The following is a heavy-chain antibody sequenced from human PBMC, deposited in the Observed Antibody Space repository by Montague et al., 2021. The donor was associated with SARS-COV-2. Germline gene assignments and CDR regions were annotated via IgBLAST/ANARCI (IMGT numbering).Heavy chain of an antibody. D-gene: IGHD6-19*01. J-gene: IGHJ4*02. Sequence: SETLSLTCTVSGGSISSSNYYWGWICQPPGKGLEWIGSIYYSRTTYYNPSLQSRVTISVDTSKRQFSLKLSSVTAADTAVYYCARRKYTSGWLQKFDYWGQGTLVTVSS. V-gene: IGHV4-39*01. CDR1: GGSISSSNYY. CDR2: IYYSRTT. CDR3: ARRKYTSGWLQKFDY.